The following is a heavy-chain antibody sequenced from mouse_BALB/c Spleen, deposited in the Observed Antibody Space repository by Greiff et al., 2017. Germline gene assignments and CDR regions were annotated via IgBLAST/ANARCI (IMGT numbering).Heavy chain of an antibody. Sequence: EVQVVESGGGLVKPGGSLKLSCAASGFTFSSYTMSWVRQTPEKRLEWVATISSGGSYTYYPDSVKGRFTISRDNAKNTLYLQMSSLKSEDTAMYYCTRVGTTVASPFDYWGQGTTLTVSS. V-gene: IGHV5-6-4*01. CDR1: GFTFSSYT. J-gene: IGHJ2*01. CDR2: ISSGGSYT. D-gene: IGHD1-1*01. CDR3: TRVGTTVASPFDY.